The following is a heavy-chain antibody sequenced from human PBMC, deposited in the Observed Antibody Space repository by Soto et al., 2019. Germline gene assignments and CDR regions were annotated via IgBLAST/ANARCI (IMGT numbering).Heavy chain of an antibody. V-gene: IGHV4-34*01. J-gene: IGHJ4*02. D-gene: IGHD6-19*01. CDR1: GGSFSGYY. CDR3: ARQFQGYSSGYLTLITGFDY. Sequence: PSETLSLTCAVYGGSFSGYYWTWIRQPPGTGLEWIGEINHSGSTNYNPSLKSRVTISVDTSKNQFSLKLTSVTAADTAVYYCARQFQGYSSGYLTLITGFDYWGQGTLVTVSS. CDR2: INHSGST.